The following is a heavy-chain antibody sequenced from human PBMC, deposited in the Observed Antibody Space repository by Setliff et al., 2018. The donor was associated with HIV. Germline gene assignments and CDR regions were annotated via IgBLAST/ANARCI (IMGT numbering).Heavy chain of an antibody. V-gene: IGHV4-61*09. CDR3: ARLRGSIDDF. J-gene: IGHJ4*02. D-gene: IGHD3-10*01. Sequence: SETLSLTCTVSGGSISSGSYYWSWIRQPAGKGLEWIGHIYTSGSTNYNPSLKSRVTISVDTSKNQFSLKLSSVTAADTAVYYCARLRGSIDDFWGQGALVTVS. CDR2: IYTSGST. CDR1: GGSISSGSYY.